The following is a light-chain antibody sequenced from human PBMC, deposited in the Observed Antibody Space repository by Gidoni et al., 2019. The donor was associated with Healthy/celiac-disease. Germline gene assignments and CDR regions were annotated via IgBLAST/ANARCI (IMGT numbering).Light chain of an antibody. V-gene: IGKV1-39*01. CDR1: QSISSY. CDR2: AAS. CDR3: QQSYSTPWT. J-gene: IGKJ1*01. Sequence: DIQMTQSPSSLSASVGDRVTITCRASQSISSYLNWYQQKPGKAPKLLIYAASSFQSGVPSRFRGSGSVTDFTLTISSLQPEDFATYYCQQSYSTPWTFGQGTKVEIK.